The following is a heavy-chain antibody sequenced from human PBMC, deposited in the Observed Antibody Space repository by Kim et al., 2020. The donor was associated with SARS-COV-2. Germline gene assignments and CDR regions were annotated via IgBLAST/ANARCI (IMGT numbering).Heavy chain of an antibody. CDR1: GFTFSSYG. Sequence: GGSLRLSCAASGFTFSSYGMHWVRQAPGKGLEWVAVISYDGSNKYYADSVKGRFTISRDNSKNTLYLQMNSLRAEDTAVYYCAKGGSSWYTYYYYGMDVWGQGTTVTVSS. J-gene: IGHJ6*02. V-gene: IGHV3-30*18. CDR2: ISYDGSNK. CDR3: AKGGSSWYTYYYYGMDV. D-gene: IGHD6-13*01.